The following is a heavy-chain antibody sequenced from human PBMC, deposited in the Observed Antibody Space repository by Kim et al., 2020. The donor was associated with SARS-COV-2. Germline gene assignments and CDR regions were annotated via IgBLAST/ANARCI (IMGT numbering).Heavy chain of an antibody. CDR2: FDPEDGET. J-gene: IGHJ6*02. V-gene: IGHV1-24*01. CDR1: GYTLTELS. CDR3: ATDSRGSSSWSYYYYGMDV. D-gene: IGHD6-13*01. Sequence: ASVKVSCKVSGYTLTELSMHWVRQAPGKGLEWMGGFDPEDGETIYAQKFRGRVTMTEDTSTDTAYMELSSLRSEDTAVYYCATDSRGSSSWSYYYYGMDVWGQGTTVTVSS.